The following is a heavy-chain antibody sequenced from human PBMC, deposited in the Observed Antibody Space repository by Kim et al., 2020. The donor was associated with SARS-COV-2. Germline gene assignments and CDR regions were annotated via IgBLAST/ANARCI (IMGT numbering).Heavy chain of an antibody. D-gene: IGHD3-16*02. CDR3: ATQYAYYDYVWGSYRIDY. Sequence: ASVKVSCKVSGYTLTELSMHWVRQAPGKGLEWMGGFDPEDGETIYAQKFQGRVTMTEDTSTDTAYMELSSLRSEDTAVYYCATQYAYYDYVWGSYRIDYWGQGTLVTVSS. CDR1: GYTLTELS. J-gene: IGHJ4*02. CDR2: FDPEDGET. V-gene: IGHV1-24*01.